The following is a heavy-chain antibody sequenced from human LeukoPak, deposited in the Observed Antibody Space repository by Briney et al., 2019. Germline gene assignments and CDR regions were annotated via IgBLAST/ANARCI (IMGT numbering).Heavy chain of an antibody. CDR1: GYTFTSYY. CDR3: ARNTPNYGDFDF. CDR2: INPSGGST. J-gene: IGHJ4*02. Sequence: ASVTVSCTASGYTFTSYYMHWVRQAPGQGLEWMGIINPSGGSTSYAQKFQGRVTMTRDTSTSTVYMELSSLRSDDTAIYYCARNTPNYGDFDFWGQGTLVTVSS. D-gene: IGHD4-17*01. V-gene: IGHV1-46*01.